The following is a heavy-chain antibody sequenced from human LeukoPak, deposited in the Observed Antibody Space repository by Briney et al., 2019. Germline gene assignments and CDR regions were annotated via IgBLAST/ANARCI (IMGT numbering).Heavy chain of an antibody. Sequence: GSLRLSCTASGFTFSRYWMNWVRQAPGKGLEWIGEINHSGSTNYNPSLKSRVTISVDTSKNQFSLKLSSVTAADTAVYYCAREKTEQLVDCWGQGTLVTVSS. V-gene: IGHV4-34*01. D-gene: IGHD6-13*01. CDR1: GFTFSRYW. CDR2: INHSGST. CDR3: AREKTEQLVDC. J-gene: IGHJ4*02.